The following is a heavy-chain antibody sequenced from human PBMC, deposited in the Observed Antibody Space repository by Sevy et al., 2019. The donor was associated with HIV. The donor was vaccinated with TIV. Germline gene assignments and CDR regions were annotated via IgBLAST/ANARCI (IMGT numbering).Heavy chain of an antibody. J-gene: IGHJ4*02. D-gene: IGHD2-2*01. CDR1: GFTFSNYG. V-gene: IGHV3-30*02. Sequence: GGSLRLSCAASGFTFSNYGMHWARQAPGKGLEWVAFIRYDGSNSYSADSVKGRFTISRDNSKNTLYLQINSLRAEDTAVYYCAKDYRICCSRTSCLFDYWGQGTLVTVSS. CDR2: IRYDGSNS. CDR3: AKDYRICCSRTSCLFDY.